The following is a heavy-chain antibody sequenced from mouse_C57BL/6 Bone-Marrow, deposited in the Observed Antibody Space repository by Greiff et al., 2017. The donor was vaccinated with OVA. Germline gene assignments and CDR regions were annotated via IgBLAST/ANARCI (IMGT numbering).Heavy chain of an antibody. Sequence: RVEPGASVKISCKASGYSFTDYNMNWVKQSNGKSLEWIGVINPNYGTTSYNQKFKGKATLTVDQSSSTAYMQLNSLTSEDSAVYYCSKRGQGFAYWGQGTLVTVSA. J-gene: IGHJ3*01. D-gene: IGHD6-1*01. V-gene: IGHV1-39*01. CDR1: GYSFTDYN. CDR2: INPNYGTT. CDR3: SKRGQGFAY.